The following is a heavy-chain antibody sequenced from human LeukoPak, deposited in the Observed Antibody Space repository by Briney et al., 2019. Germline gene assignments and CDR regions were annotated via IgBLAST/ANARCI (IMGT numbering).Heavy chain of an antibody. CDR3: ARTYYDFWSGYPVEDY. CDR1: GGSISSGGYS. D-gene: IGHD3-3*01. CDR2: IYHSGGT. V-gene: IGHV4-30-2*01. J-gene: IGHJ4*02. Sequence: ASETLSLTCAVSGGSISSGGYSWSWIRQPPGKGLEWIGYIYHSGGTYYNPSLKSRVTISVDRSKNQFSLKLSSVTAADTAVYYCARTYYDFWSGYPVEDYWGQGTLVTVSS.